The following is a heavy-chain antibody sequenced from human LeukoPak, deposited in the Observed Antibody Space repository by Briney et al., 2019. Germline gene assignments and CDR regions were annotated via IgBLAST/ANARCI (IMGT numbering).Heavy chain of an antibody. J-gene: IGHJ4*02. V-gene: IGHV3-7*01. D-gene: IGHD6-13*01. CDR1: GFTFSSYW. CDR3: ARQGGSWYPTDIDY. CDR2: IKQDGSEK. Sequence: GGSLRLSCAASGFTFSSYWMSWVRQAPGKGLEWVANIKQDGSEKYYVDSVEGRFTISRDNAKNSLYLQMNSLRAEDTAVYYCARQGGSWYPTDIDYWGQGTLVTVSS.